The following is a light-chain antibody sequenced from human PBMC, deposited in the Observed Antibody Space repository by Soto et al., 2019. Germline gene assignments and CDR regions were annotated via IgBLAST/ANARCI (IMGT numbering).Light chain of an antibody. CDR1: SSDAGGYNY. J-gene: IGLJ1*01. V-gene: IGLV2-14*01. CDR3: SSYTGSSTLV. CDR2: DVN. Sequence: QSALTQPASVSGSPGQSITISCTGTSSDAGGYNYVSWYQQLPGKAPKLMIYDVNNRPSGVSNRFSGSKSGNTASLTISGLQAEDEADYYCSSYTGSSTLVFGTGTKVTVL.